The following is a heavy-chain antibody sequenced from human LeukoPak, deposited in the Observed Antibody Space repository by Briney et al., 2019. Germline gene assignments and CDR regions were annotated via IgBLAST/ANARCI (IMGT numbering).Heavy chain of an antibody. V-gene: IGHV1-69*06. CDR3: ARDYSSSWYGSVFKWDY. CDR2: IIPIFGTA. D-gene: IGHD6-13*01. Sequence: GASVKVSCKASGGTFSSYAISWVRQAPGQGLEWMGGIIPIFGTANYAQKFQGRVTITADKSTSTAYMELSSLRSEDTAVYYCARDYSSSWYGSVFKWDYWGQGTLVTVSS. J-gene: IGHJ4*02. CDR1: GGTFSSYA.